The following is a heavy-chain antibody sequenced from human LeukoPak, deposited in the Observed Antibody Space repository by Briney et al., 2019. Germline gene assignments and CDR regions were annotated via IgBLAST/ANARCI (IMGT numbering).Heavy chain of an antibody. CDR3: ATSPIRGVSWYFDY. Sequence: ASVKVSCKVSGYTLTELSMHWVRQAPGKGLEWMGGFDPEDGETIYAQKFQGRVTMTEDTSTDTAYMELSSLRSEDTAVYYCATSPIRGVSWYFDYWGQGTLVTVSS. CDR1: GYTLTELS. J-gene: IGHJ4*02. CDR2: FDPEDGET. V-gene: IGHV1-24*01. D-gene: IGHD3-10*01.